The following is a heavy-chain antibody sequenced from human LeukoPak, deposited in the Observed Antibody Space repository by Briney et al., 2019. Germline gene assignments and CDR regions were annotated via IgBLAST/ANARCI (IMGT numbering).Heavy chain of an antibody. D-gene: IGHD6-6*01. CDR2: IYTSGST. J-gene: IGHJ5*02. Sequence: SETLSLTCTVSGGSISSYYWSWIRQPPGKGLEWIGYIYTSGSTNYNPSLKSRVTISVDTSKNQFSLKLSSVTAADTAVYYCARHFPGRVGFLSKLEYSSSSDWFDPWGQGTLVTVSS. CDR1: GGSISSYY. CDR3: ARHFPGRVGFLSKLEYSSSSDWFDP. V-gene: IGHV4-4*09.